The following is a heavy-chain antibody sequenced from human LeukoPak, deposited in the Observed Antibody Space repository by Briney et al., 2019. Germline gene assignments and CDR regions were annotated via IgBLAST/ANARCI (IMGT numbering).Heavy chain of an antibody. J-gene: IGHJ4*02. V-gene: IGHV3-23*01. D-gene: IGHD2-8*01. Sequence: GGSLRLSCAGSGFTFSSYAMSWVRQAPGKGLEWVSAISDTGATTYDADSVKGRFTFSRDNSRSTLYLQMNSLRAEDTALYYCAKDTSIGRYCTNGVCSPFDYWGQGTLVTVSS. CDR3: AKDTSIGRYCTNGVCSPFDY. CDR2: ISDTGATT. CDR1: GFTFSSYA.